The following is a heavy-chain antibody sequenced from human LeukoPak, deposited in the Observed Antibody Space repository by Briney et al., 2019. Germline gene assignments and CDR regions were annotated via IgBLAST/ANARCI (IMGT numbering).Heavy chain of an antibody. J-gene: IGHJ4*02. CDR1: GXTFTFSSDG. CDR2: INSDGSST. CDR3: ASLDF. V-gene: IGHV3-74*01. Sequence: PGRSLRLSCAASGXTFTFSSDGMHWVRQAPGKGLVWVSSINSDGSSTSYADSVKGRFTISRDSAKNTLYLQMNTLRAEDTAVYYCASLDFWGQGTLVTVSS.